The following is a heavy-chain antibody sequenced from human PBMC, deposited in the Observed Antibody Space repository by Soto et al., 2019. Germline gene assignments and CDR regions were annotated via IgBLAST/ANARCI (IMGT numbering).Heavy chain of an antibody. Sequence: ASVKVSCKASGGTFSSYAISWVRQAPGQGLEWMGGIIPIFGTANYAQKFQGRVTITADKSTSTAYMELSSLRSEDTAVYYCARDSYSNFQFDPWGQGTLVTVSS. D-gene: IGHD4-4*01. J-gene: IGHJ5*02. CDR3: ARDSYSNFQFDP. CDR2: IIPIFGTA. CDR1: GGTFSSYA. V-gene: IGHV1-69*06.